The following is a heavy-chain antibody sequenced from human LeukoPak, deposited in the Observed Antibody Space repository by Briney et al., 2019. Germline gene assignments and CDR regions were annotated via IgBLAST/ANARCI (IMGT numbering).Heavy chain of an antibody. CDR1: GYTFTGYY. V-gene: IGHV1-2*02. J-gene: IGHJ4*02. CDR3: ATRNFYDNSGYAFDY. CDR2: INPNSGGT. Sequence: ASVKVSCKASGYTFTGYYMHWVRQAPGQGLEWMGWINPNSGGTNYAQKFQGRVTMTRDTSISTAYMELSRLRSDDTAVYYCATRNFYDNSGYAFDYWGQGTLVTVSS. D-gene: IGHD3-22*01.